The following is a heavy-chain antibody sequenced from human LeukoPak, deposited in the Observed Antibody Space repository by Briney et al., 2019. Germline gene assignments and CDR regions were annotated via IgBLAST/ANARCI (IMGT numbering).Heavy chain of an antibody. J-gene: IGHJ3*02. D-gene: IGHD3-22*01. Sequence: PGGSLRLSCAASGLSFSSSGMNWVRQAPGKGLEWVSYISSTGSTIYYADSVKGRFTISRDNARSSLFLSMNSLRAEDTAVYYCGRKHITMIIVADPGGAFDIWGQGTMVTVSS. V-gene: IGHV3-48*03. CDR2: ISSTGSTI. CDR3: GRKHITMIIVADPGGAFDI. CDR1: GLSFSSSG.